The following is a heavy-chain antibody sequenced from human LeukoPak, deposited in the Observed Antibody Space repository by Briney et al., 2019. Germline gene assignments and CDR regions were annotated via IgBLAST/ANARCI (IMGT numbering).Heavy chain of an antibody. CDR2: IYSGGST. Sequence: GGSLRLSCAASGFTVSSNYMSWVRQAPGKGLEWVSVIYSGGSTYYADSVKGRFTISRDNSKNTLYLQMNSLRAEDTAVYYCAKDRTGFSSGWTLDYWGPGTLVTVSS. CDR1: GFTVSSNY. CDR3: AKDRTGFSSGWTLDY. J-gene: IGHJ4*02. D-gene: IGHD6-19*01. V-gene: IGHV3-53*01.